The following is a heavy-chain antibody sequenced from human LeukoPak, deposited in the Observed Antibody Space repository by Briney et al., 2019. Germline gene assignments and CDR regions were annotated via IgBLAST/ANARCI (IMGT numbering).Heavy chain of an antibody. Sequence: GGSLRLSCAASAFTFSSYGMHWVRQAPGKGLEWVAYIQYDRTNEQYAHSVKGRFRISRDNAKNSLYLQMNSLRVEDTAFYYCSKGSSGSYSLDAFDIWGQGTMVTVSS. CDR1: AFTFSSYG. CDR2: IQYDRTNE. V-gene: IGHV3-30*02. CDR3: SKGSSGSYSLDAFDI. D-gene: IGHD1-26*01. J-gene: IGHJ3*02.